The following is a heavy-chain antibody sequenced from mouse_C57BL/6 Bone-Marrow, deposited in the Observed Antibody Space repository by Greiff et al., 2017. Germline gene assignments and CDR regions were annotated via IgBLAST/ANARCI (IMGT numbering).Heavy chain of an antibody. V-gene: IGHV1-64*01. CDR1: GYTFTSYW. CDR2: IHPNSGST. Sequence: VQLQQPGAELVKPGASVKLSCKASGYTFTSYWMHWVKQRPGQGLEWIGMIHPNSGSTNYNEKFKSKATLTVDKSASTAYMQLSSLTSEDSAVYYCARRAVYYYAMDYWGQGTSVTVSS. J-gene: IGHJ4*01. D-gene: IGHD1-1*01. CDR3: ARRAVYYYAMDY.